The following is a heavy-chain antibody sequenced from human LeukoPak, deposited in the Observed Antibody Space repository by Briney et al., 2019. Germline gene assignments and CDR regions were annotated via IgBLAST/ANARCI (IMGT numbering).Heavy chain of an antibody. V-gene: IGHV3-53*01. CDR1: GFTVNSSS. CDR3: ARGGPCGGDCYYYNGMDV. J-gene: IGHJ6*02. CDR2: IESGGST. Sequence: GGSLRLSCAASGFTVNSSSMTWVRQAPGKGLEWASGIESGGSTYYESSVKGRFTISRDNSKNTVYLQMNSLRAEDTAVYYCARGGPCGGDCYYYNGMDVWGQGTTVTVSS. D-gene: IGHD2-21*02.